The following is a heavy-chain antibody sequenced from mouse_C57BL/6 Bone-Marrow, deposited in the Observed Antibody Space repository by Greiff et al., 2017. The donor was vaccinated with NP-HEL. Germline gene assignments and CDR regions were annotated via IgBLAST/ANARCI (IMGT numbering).Heavy chain of an antibody. V-gene: IGHV1-64*01. D-gene: IGHD1-1*01. CDR1: GYTFTSYW. J-gene: IGHJ3*01. Sequence: QVQLQQPGAELVKPGASVKLSCKASGYTFTSYWMHWVKQRPGQGLEWIGMIHPNSGSTNYNEKFKSKATLTVDKSSSTAYMQLISLASEDAAVYYCARRGYYYGSRGWFAYWGQGTLVTVSA. CDR3: ARRGYYYGSRGWFAY. CDR2: IHPNSGST.